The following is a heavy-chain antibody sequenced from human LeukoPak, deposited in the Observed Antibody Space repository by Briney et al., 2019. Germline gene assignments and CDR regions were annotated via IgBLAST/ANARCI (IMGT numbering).Heavy chain of an antibody. CDR1: GFTFSSYA. D-gene: IGHD1-1*01. J-gene: IGHJ4*02. CDR3: ARERYAGYYFDY. V-gene: IGHV3-30*04. CDR2: ISYDGSNK. Sequence: PGGSLRLSCAASGFTFSSYAMHWVRQAPGKGLEWVAVISYDGSNKYYADSVKGRVTISRDNSKNTLYLQMNSLRAEDTAVYYCARERYAGYYFDYWGQGTLVTVSS.